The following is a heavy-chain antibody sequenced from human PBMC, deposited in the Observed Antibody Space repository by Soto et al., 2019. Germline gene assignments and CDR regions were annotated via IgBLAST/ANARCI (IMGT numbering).Heavy chain of an antibody. J-gene: IGHJ6*03. V-gene: IGHV4-59*01. Sequence: SETLSLTCTVSGGSISSYYWSWIRQPPGKGLEWIGYIYYSGSTNYNPSLKSRVNISVDTSKNQFSLKLSSVTAADTAVYYCARVDVGYYYYMDVWGKGTTVTVSS. CDR2: IYYSGST. CDR3: ARVDVGYYYYMDV. D-gene: IGHD2-15*01. CDR1: GGSISSYY.